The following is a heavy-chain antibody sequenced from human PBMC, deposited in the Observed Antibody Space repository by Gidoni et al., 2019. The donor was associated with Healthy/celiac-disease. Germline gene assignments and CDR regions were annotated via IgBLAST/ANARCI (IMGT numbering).Heavy chain of an antibody. D-gene: IGHD5-12*01. CDR2: IIPNFGTA. J-gene: IGHJ6*03. Sequence: QVQLVQSGAEPKKPGSSVKVSCKASVGPFSSYAITWVRQAPGQGPEWMGGIIPNFGTANYAQKFQGRVTITADESTSTAYMELSSLRSEDTAVYYCARGSLLRDIVATTYYYYYYMDVWGKGTTVTVSS. CDR3: ARGSLLRDIVATTYYYYYYMDV. V-gene: IGHV1-69*01. CDR1: VGPFSSYA.